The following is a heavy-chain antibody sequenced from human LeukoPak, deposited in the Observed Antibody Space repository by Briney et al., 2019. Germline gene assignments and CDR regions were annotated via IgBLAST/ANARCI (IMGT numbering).Heavy chain of an antibody. V-gene: IGHV3-7*01. J-gene: IGHJ4*02. D-gene: IGHD1-14*01. CDR1: GFSFSSYW. CDR2: IKEDGSEK. Sequence: GGSLRLSCAASGFSFSSYWMSWVRQAPGTGLQWVANIKEDGSEKYYVDSVKDRFTISRDNAKNSLYLQMNSLRAEDTAIYYCARGGRYYFAYWGQGTLVTVSS. CDR3: ARGGRYYFAY.